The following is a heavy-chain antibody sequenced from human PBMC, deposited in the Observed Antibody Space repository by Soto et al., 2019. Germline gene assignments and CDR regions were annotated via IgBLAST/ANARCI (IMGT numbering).Heavy chain of an antibody. J-gene: IGHJ5*02. V-gene: IGHV1-69*01. CDR1: GGSFSYYA. Sequence: QVQLVQSGAEVRRTGSSVKVSCKASGGSFSYYAFSWVRQGPGQGLEWMGGIIPLFGTTKYAQTFQGRVTITADESTKIVYMELSSLRPEDTAVYYCARSGEAYYDVLTGYYKGSWFDPWGQGTLVTVSS. D-gene: IGHD3-9*01. CDR3: ARSGEAYYDVLTGYYKGSWFDP. CDR2: IIPLFGTT.